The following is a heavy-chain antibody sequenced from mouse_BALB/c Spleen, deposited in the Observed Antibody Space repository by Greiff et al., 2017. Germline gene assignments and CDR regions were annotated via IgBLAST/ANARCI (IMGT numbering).Heavy chain of an antibody. Sequence: VQLQQSGAELVKPGASVKLSCTASGFNIKDTYMHWVKQRPEQGLEWIGRIDPANGNTKYDPKFQGKATITADTSSNTAYLQLSSLTSEDTAVYYCASYYYGSSLWFAYWGQGTLVTVSA. V-gene: IGHV14-3*02. D-gene: IGHD1-1*01. CDR2: IDPANGNT. J-gene: IGHJ3*01. CDR1: GFNIKDTY. CDR3: ASYYYGSSLWFAY.